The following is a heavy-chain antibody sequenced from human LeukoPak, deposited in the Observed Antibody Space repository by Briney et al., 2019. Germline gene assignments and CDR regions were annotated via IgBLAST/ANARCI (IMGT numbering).Heavy chain of an antibody. CDR1: GFTFSSYA. CDR3: ARGAPRDYGMDV. V-gene: IGHV3-30*04. Sequence: GGSLRLSCAASGFTFSSYAMHWVRQAPGKGLEWVAVISYDGGNKYYADSVKGRFTISRDNSKNTLYLQMNSLRAEDTAVYYCARGAPRDYGMDVWGQGTTVTVSS. J-gene: IGHJ6*02. CDR2: ISYDGGNK.